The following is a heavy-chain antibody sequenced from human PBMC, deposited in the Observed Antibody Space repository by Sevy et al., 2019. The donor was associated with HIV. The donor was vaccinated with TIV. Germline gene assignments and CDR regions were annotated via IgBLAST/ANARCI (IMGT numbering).Heavy chain of an antibody. J-gene: IGHJ4*02. CDR2: IRNKANSDTT. CDR3: ARVPTYGSVTYFPDY. D-gene: IGHD3-10*01. CDR1: GFTFSDHY. V-gene: IGHV3-72*01. Sequence: GGSLRLSCAASGFTFSDHYMDWVRQAPGKGLEWVGRIRNKANSDTTEYAASVTGRFTISRDDSKNSLYLQMNRLKTEDTAVYYGARVPTYGSVTYFPDYWGQGSLVTVSS.